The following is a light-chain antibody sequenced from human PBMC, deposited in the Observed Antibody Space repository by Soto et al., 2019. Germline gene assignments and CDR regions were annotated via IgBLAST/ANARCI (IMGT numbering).Light chain of an antibody. V-gene: IGLV2-14*03. Sequence: QSALTQPASVSGSPGQSITISCTGTSSDVGGYNYVSWYQHPPGKAPNLMIYDVIIRPSGFFIRFSGSKFGDTASLTFSGLQAEDEADYYCSSYTSSSTEVFGTGTKVTVL. CDR2: DVI. CDR1: SSDVGGYNY. J-gene: IGLJ1*01. CDR3: SSYTSSSTEV.